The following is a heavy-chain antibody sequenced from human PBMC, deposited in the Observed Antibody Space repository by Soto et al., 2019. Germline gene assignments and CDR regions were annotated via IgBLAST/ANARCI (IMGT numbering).Heavy chain of an antibody. Sequence: PGGSLRLSCAASGFTFSSYAMHRVRQAPGKGLEWVAVISYDGSNKYYADSVKGRFTISRDNSKNTLYLQMNSLRAEDTAVYYCARDDVVGATAYCDYWGQGTLVTVSS. V-gene: IGHV3-30-3*01. CDR2: ISYDGSNK. CDR3: ARDDVVGATAYCDY. J-gene: IGHJ4*02. D-gene: IGHD1-26*01. CDR1: GFTFSSYA.